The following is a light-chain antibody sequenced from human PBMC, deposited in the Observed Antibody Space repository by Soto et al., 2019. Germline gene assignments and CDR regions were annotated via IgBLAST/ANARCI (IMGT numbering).Light chain of an antibody. J-gene: IGLJ3*02. CDR3: CSYTNFSTLV. Sequence: QSALTQPASVSGSPGQSITISCTGTSSDVGAYNYVSWYRQHPGKAPKLMIYEVSNRPSGISNRFSGSKSGNTASLTISGLQAEDEADYYCCSYTNFSTLVFGGGTKLTVL. CDR1: SSDVGAYNY. V-gene: IGLV2-14*01. CDR2: EVS.